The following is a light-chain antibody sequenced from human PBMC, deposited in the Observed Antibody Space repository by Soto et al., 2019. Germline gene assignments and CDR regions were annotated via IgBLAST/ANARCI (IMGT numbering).Light chain of an antibody. CDR2: DVN. CDR1: SSDVGGYNY. CDR3: SSHAGSNNPFV. Sequence: QSALTQPPSASGSPGQSVTISCTGTSSDVGGYNYVSWYQQHPGKAPQLLIYDVNKRPSGVPDRFSGSKSGNTASLTVAGVQAEDEADDYCSSHAGSNNPFVFGTGTKLTVL. V-gene: IGLV2-8*01. J-gene: IGLJ1*01.